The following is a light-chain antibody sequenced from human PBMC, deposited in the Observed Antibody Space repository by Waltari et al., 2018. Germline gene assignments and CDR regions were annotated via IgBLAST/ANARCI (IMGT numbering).Light chain of an antibody. Sequence: EIVLTQSPATLSLSPGDRATLSCGASQSVSSSLAWYQQKPGQAPRLLIYGATNRATAIPARFSGSGSGTDFTLTISSLEPEDFAVYYCHQRSDWPWTFDQGTKVEIK. CDR2: GAT. J-gene: IGKJ1*01. V-gene: IGKV3-11*01. CDR1: QSVSSS. CDR3: HQRSDWPWT.